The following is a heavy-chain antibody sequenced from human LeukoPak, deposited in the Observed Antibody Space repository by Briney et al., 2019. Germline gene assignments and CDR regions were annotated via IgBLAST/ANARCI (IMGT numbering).Heavy chain of an antibody. V-gene: IGHV1-69*13. D-gene: IGHD4-17*01. CDR1: GGTFSKYT. J-gene: IGHJ4*02. CDR3: AKVDYETYGDYLGFGLDYFDY. Sequence: ASVKVSCKASGGTFSKYTISWVRQSPGQGLEWMGGITPLFGTASYAQKFQGRVTITADESASTAYMEVSSLRAEDTAVYYCAKVDYETYGDYLGFGLDYFDYWGQGTLVTVSS. CDR2: ITPLFGTA.